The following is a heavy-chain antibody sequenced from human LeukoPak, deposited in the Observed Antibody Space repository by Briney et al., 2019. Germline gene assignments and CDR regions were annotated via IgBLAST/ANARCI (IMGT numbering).Heavy chain of an antibody. J-gene: IGHJ5*02. CDR2: IYYSGSA. Sequence: SQTLSLTCTVSGASISSGDNYWSWIRQSPGAGLEWIGHIYYSGSAYYNPSLERRLTISVDTSKNRFSLNLKSVTAADTGVYFCARASLRGTPTWFDPWGQGTLVTVSS. CDR3: ARASLRGTPTWFDP. V-gene: IGHV4-30-4*01. CDR1: GASISSGDNY.